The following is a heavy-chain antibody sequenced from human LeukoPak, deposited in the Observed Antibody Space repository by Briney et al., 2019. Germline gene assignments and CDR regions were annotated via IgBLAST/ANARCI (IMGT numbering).Heavy chain of an antibody. CDR1: GGSISSYY. D-gene: IGHD1-26*01. V-gene: IGHV4-59*01. CDR2: INYSETT. CDR3: AGHLYSATYYY. J-gene: IGHJ4*02. Sequence: PSETLSLTCTVSGGSISSYYWSWIRQPPGKGLEWIGYINYSETTNYNPSLKRRVTISVDTSKNQFSLRLSSVTAADTAVYYCAGHLYSATYYYWGQGTLVTISS.